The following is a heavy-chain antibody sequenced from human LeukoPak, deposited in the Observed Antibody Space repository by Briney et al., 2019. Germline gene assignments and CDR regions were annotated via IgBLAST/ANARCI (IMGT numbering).Heavy chain of an antibody. CDR3: ARYKYYYDSSGYVAYFDY. CDR2: IYYSGST. V-gene: IGHV4-30-4*01. CDR1: GGSFSGYY. J-gene: IGHJ4*02. D-gene: IGHD3-22*01. Sequence: SETLSLTCAVYGGSFSGYYWSWIRQPPGKGLEWIGYIYYSGSTYYNPSLKSRVTISVDTSKNQFSLKLSSVTAADTAVYYCARYKYYYDSSGYVAYFDYWGQGTLVTVSS.